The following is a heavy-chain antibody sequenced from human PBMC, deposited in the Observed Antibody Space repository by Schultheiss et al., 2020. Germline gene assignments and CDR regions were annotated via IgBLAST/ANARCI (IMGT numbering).Heavy chain of an antibody. CDR2: ISYDGSNK. J-gene: IGHJ4*02. Sequence: GGSLRLSCAASGFTFSSYAMSWVRQAPGKGLEWVAVISYDGSNKYYADSVKGRFTISRDNSKNTLYLQMNSLRAEDTAVYYCARSAYYDFWSGPIFLDYWGQGTLVTVS. CDR3: ARSAYYDFWSGPIFLDY. CDR1: GFTFSSYA. V-gene: IGHV3-30-3*01. D-gene: IGHD3-3*01.